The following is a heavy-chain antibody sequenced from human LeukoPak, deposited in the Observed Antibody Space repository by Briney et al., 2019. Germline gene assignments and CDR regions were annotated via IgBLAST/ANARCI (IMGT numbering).Heavy chain of an antibody. D-gene: IGHD1-26*01. CDR1: GGTYSRYA. Sequence: SVKVSCKSSGGTYSRYAISAVRQAPGQGREWMRGIITIFGAANYAQKFQGKVTITTDESTSTAYMELSSLRSEDTAVYYCARGGGSYFQTDYYFDYWGQGTLVTVSS. V-gene: IGHV1-69*05. J-gene: IGHJ4*02. CDR3: ARGGGSYFQTDYYFDY. CDR2: IITIFGAA.